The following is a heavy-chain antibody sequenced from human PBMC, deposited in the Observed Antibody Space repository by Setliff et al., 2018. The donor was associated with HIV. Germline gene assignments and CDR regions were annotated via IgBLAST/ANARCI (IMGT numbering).Heavy chain of an antibody. D-gene: IGHD2-15*01. CDR1: GGTFSSYT. V-gene: IGHV1-69*13. CDR3: AGSCSGGSCGAFEI. J-gene: IGHJ3*02. Sequence: VASVKVSCKASGGTFSSYTFSWVRQAPGQGLEWMGGLIPSFGTSNYAQNFQDRVTITADESTSTAYMELSSLRTEDTAVYYCAGSCSGGSCGAFEIWGQGTMVTVSS. CDR2: LIPSFGTS.